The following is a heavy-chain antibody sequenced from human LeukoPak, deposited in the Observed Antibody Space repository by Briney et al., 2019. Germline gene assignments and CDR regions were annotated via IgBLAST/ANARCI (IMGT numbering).Heavy chain of an antibody. J-gene: IGHJ4*02. CDR3: AREGRREDFDY. CDR2: ISAYNGNT. Sequence: ASVKVSCKTSGYTFSNYGISWVRQAPGQGLEWMGWISAYNGNTNYAQKLQGRVTMTTDTSTSTAYMELRSLRSDDTAVYYCAREGRREDFDYWGQGTLVTVSS. V-gene: IGHV1-18*01. CDR1: GYTFSNYG.